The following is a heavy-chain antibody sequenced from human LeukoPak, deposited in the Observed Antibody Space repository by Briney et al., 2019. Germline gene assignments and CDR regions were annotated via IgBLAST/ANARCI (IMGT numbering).Heavy chain of an antibody. CDR2: INPNSGGT. D-gene: IGHD3-10*01. V-gene: IGHV1-2*02. CDR3: ARDKAVRGATVAGY. CDR1: GYTFTGYY. J-gene: IGHJ4*02. Sequence: GASVKVSCKASGYTFTGYYMHWVRQAPGQGLEWMGWINPNSGGTNYAQKFRGRVTMTRDTSISTAYMELSRLRSDDTAVYYCARDKAVRGATVAGYWGQGTLVTVSS.